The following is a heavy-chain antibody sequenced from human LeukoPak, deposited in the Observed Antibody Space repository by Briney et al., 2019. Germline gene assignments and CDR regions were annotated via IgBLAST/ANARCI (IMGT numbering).Heavy chain of an antibody. D-gene: IGHD6-19*01. J-gene: IGHJ4*02. CDR2: ISSSSSYI. V-gene: IGHV3-21*01. CDR1: GFTFSSYS. CDR3: ARFGVAGTGYYFDY. Sequence: GGSLRLSFAASGFTFSSYSMNWVRQAPGKGLEWVSSISSSSSYIYYADSVKGRFTISRDNAKNSLYLQMNSLRAEDTAVYYCARFGVAGTGYYFDYWGQGTLVTVSS.